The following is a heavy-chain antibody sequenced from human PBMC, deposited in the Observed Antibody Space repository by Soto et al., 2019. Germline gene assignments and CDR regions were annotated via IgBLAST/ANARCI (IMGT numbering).Heavy chain of an antibody. CDR1: GFTFSSYG. CDR3: AKDGGYSYGSRYYYYMDV. J-gene: IGHJ6*03. D-gene: IGHD5-18*01. Sequence: PGGSLRLSCAASGFTFSSYGMHWVRQAPGKGLEWVAVISYDGSNKYYADSVKGRFTISRDNSKNTLYLQMNSLRAEDTAVYYCAKDGGYSYGSRYYYYMDVWGKGTTVTVSS. V-gene: IGHV3-30*18. CDR2: ISYDGSNK.